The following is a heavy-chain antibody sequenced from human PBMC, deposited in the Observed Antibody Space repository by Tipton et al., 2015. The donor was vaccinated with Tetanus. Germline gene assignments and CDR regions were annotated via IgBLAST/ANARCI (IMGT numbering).Heavy chain of an antibody. J-gene: IGHJ4*02. CDR1: GFTFSDYY. Sequence: LRLSCTASGFTFSDYYMSWIRQPPGKGLEWIAYIFYSGRTQYNPSLKSRVTISVDTAKNQFSLQLSSVTAADTAVYYCARTTRRWLHPDYWGQGTLVTVSS. CDR2: IFYSGRT. CDR3: ARTTRRWLHPDY. D-gene: IGHD5-24*01. V-gene: IGHV4-59*01.